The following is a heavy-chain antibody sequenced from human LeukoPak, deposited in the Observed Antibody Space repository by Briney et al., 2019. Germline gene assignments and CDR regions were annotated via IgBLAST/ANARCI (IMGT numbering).Heavy chain of an antibody. D-gene: IGHD6-19*01. CDR2: IYHTGET. Sequence: PSGTLSLTCTVSGGPINNYYWTWIRQSPGKGLEYIGYIYHTGETDYNPSLKSRVTISLDSSKKQFSLKMTSMTAADTAVYYCAREMDVAVAGTAFFDYWGQGTLVTVSS. J-gene: IGHJ4*02. CDR1: GGPINNYY. CDR3: AREMDVAVAGTAFFDY. V-gene: IGHV4-59*12.